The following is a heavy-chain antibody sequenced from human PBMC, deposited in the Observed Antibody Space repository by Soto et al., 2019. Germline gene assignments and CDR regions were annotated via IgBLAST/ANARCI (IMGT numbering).Heavy chain of an antibody. CDR1: GFTFSSYA. D-gene: IGHD4-17*01. V-gene: IGHV3-23*01. CDR2: ISGSGGST. Sequence: EVQLLESGGGLVQPGGSLRLSRAASGFTFSSYAMSWVRQAPGKGLEWVSGISGSGGSTYYADSVKGRFTISRDNSKNTLYLQMNSLRAEDTAVYYCAKRGNTVTTRGYFDLWGRGTLVTVSS. CDR3: AKRGNTVTTRGYFDL. J-gene: IGHJ2*01.